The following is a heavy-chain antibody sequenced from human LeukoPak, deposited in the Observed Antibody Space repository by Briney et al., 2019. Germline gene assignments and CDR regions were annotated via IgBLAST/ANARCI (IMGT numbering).Heavy chain of an antibody. V-gene: IGHV4-34*01. CDR1: GGSFSGYY. Sequence: SETLSLTCAAYGGSFSGYYWSWIRQPPGKGLEWIGEINHSGSTNYNPSLKSRVTISVDTSKNQFSLKLSSVTAADTAVYYCARGVGVGWIQLWFPYYFDYWGQGTLVTVSS. J-gene: IGHJ4*02. CDR3: ARGVGVGWIQLWFPYYFDY. D-gene: IGHD5-18*01. CDR2: INHSGST.